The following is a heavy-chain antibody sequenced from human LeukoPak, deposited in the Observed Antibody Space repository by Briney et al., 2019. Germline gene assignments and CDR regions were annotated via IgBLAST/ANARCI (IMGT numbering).Heavy chain of an antibody. J-gene: IGHJ4*02. D-gene: IGHD3-3*01. Sequence: PGGSLRLSCAASGFTFSSYWMSWVRQAPGKGLEWVANIKQDGSEKYYVDSVKGRFTISRDSAKNSLYLQMNSLRAEDTAVYYCARGTTIFGVVSRLDYWGQGALVTVSS. CDR1: GFTFSSYW. CDR2: IKQDGSEK. V-gene: IGHV3-7*01. CDR3: ARGTTIFGVVSRLDY.